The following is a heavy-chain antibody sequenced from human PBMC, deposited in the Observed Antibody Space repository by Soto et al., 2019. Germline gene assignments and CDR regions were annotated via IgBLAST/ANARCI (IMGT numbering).Heavy chain of an antibody. CDR1: GFTFSSYS. J-gene: IGHJ6*02. D-gene: IGHD2-8*01. Sequence: VGSLRLSCAASGFTFSSYSMNWVRQAPGKGLEWVSSISSSSSYIYYADSVKGRFTISRDNAKNSLYLQMNSLRAEDTAVYYCASGGYCTNGVCSEVYYYYGMDVWGQGTTVTVSS. CDR3: ASGGYCTNGVCSEVYYYYGMDV. CDR2: ISSSSSYI. V-gene: IGHV3-21*01.